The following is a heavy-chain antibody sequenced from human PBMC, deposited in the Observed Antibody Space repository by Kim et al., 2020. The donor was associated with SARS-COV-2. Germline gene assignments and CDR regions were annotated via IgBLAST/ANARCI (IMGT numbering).Heavy chain of an antibody. D-gene: IGHD7-27*01. Sequence: SETLSLTCTVSGDSISSSTYYWGWIRQPPGKGLEWIGTIYYTGSTYYNPSLKSRVTISADMSNNQFSLKLSSGTAADTALYYWARLGPNWDKPMVSWGQG. J-gene: IGHJ5*02. CDR2: IYYTGST. CDR1: GDSISSSTYY. V-gene: IGHV4-39*01. CDR3: ARLGPNWDKPMVS.